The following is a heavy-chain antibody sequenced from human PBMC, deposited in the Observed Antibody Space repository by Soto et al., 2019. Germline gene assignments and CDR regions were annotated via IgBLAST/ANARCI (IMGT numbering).Heavy chain of an antibody. Sequence: SETLSLTCTVSGGSISSRSYYWGWIRQPPGKGLEWIGSIYYSGSTYYNPSLKSRVTMFVVTSKNQFSLKLSSVTAADTAVYFCARLDYDSSGYFDYWGQGTLVTVSS. V-gene: IGHV4-39*01. CDR1: GGSISSRSYY. J-gene: IGHJ4*02. CDR2: IYYSGST. D-gene: IGHD3-22*01. CDR3: ARLDYDSSGYFDY.